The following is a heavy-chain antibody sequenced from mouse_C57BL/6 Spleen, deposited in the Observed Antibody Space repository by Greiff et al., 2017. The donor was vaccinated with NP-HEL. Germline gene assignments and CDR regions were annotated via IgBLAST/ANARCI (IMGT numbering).Heavy chain of an antibody. J-gene: IGHJ2*01. V-gene: IGHV1-80*01. D-gene: IGHD2-5*01. CDR3: ARRDSNYDFDY. Sequence: QVQLQQPGAELVKPGASVKISCKASGYAFSSYWMNWVKQRPGKGLEWIGQIYPGDGDTNYNGKFKGKATLTADKSSSTAYMQLSSLTSEDSAVYFCARRDSNYDFDYWGQGTTLTVSS. CDR1: GYAFSSYW. CDR2: IYPGDGDT.